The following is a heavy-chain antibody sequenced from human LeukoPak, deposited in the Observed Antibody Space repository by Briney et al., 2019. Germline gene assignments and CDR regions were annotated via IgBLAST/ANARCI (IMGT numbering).Heavy chain of an antibody. V-gene: IGHV3-20*04. Sequence: GGSLRLSCAASGFTFDDYGMSWVRQAPGKGLEWVSGINWNGGSTGYADSVKGRFTISRDNAKNSLYLQMNSLRAEDTALYYCAREGGPIYDFWSGYYPYYYYYYMDVWGKGTTVTVSS. CDR2: INWNGGST. CDR3: AREGGPIYDFWSGYYPYYYYYYMDV. CDR1: GFTFDDYG. J-gene: IGHJ6*03. D-gene: IGHD3-3*01.